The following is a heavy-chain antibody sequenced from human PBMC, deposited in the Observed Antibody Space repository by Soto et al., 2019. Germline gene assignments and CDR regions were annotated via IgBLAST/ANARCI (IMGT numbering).Heavy chain of an antibody. CDR3: ARPHFSSSYYFDY. Sequence: GASVKVSCKDSGYSVTIYEIHLVRQAPGQRLEWMGWINAGNGNTKYSQKFQGRVTITRDTSASTAYMELSSLRSEDTAVYYCARPHFSSSYYFDYWGQGTLVPVSS. V-gene: IGHV1-3*01. CDR2: INAGNGNT. J-gene: IGHJ4*02. CDR1: GYSVTIYE. D-gene: IGHD6-13*01.